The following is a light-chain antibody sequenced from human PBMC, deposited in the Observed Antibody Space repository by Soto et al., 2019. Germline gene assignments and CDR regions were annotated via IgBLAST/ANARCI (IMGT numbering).Light chain of an antibody. J-gene: IGLJ2*01. CDR1: SSDVGDHNS. V-gene: IGLV2-14*03. CDR3: GSYTTSITVI. CDR2: AVS. Sequence: QSALTQPASVSGSPGQSITISCTGTSSDVGDHNSVSWYQQQPGKAPKLMIYAVSNRPSGVSTRFSGSKSGNTASLTISGLQAEDEADYYCGSYTTSITVIFGGGTTLTVL.